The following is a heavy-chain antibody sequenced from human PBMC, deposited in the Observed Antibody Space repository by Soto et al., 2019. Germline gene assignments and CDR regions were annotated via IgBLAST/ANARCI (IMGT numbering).Heavy chain of an antibody. CDR3: AKDSGGYGMDV. Sequence: GGSLRLSCAASGFTFSSYGMHWVRQAPGKGLEWVAVISYDGSNKYYADSVKGRFTISRDNSKNTLYLQMNSLRAEDTAVYYCAKDSGGYGMDVWGQGTTVTVSS. CDR2: ISYDGSNK. V-gene: IGHV3-30*18. CDR1: GFTFSSYG. D-gene: IGHD2-15*01. J-gene: IGHJ6*02.